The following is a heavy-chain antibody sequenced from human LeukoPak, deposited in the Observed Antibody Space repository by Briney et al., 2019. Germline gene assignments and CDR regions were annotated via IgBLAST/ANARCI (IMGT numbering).Heavy chain of an antibody. V-gene: IGHV4-39*01. D-gene: IGHD3-10*01. CDR2: IYYSGST. CDR1: GGSIGSSSYY. Sequence: SETLSLTCTVSGGSIGSSSYYWGWIRQPPGKGLEWIGSIYYSGSTYYNPSLKSRVTISVDTSKNQFSLKLSSVTAADTAVYYCARGWLLWFGELLSPGWFDPWGQGTLVTVSS. CDR3: ARGWLLWFGELLSPGWFDP. J-gene: IGHJ5*02.